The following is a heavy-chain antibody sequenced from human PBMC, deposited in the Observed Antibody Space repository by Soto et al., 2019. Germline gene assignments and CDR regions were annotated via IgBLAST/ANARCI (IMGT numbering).Heavy chain of an antibody. CDR1: GGTFGSDA. CDR3: ARDRTDSGYYTNWLDP. CDR2: INPIFGTT. J-gene: IGHJ5*02. Sequence: SVKVSCKASGGTFGSDAITWVRQAPGQGLEWVGRINPIFGTTNYAQNLQGRVTISADKSTLTSYMELHSLTSDDTALYYCARDRTDSGYYTNWLDPWGQGTQVTVSS. D-gene: IGHD3-22*01. V-gene: IGHV1-69*06.